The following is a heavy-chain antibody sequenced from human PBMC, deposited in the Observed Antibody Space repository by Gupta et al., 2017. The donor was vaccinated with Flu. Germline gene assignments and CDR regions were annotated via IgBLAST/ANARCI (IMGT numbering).Heavy chain of an antibody. D-gene: IGHD3-3*01. CDR2: VVASGKT. CDR3: ASGQRTGMFGVVKVYHIDG. V-gene: IGHV4-4*08. CDR1: GGSFNTRY. Sequence: QVKLQESGPGLVQPSETLSLTCTVSGGSFNTRYWAWIRQAPGKGLDYIGYVVASGKTNFSPYFKSRATRAVETSENQFSLRRTSVTAADTAVEYGASGQRTGMFGVVKVYHIDGGGTGTRVTVSS. J-gene: IGHJ6*03.